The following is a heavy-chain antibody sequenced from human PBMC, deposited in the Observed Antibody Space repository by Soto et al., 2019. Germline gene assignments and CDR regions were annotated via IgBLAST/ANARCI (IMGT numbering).Heavy chain of an antibody. CDR1: GYTFTNYG. D-gene: IGHD3-10*01. Sequence: ASVKVSCKASGYTFTNYGISWVRQAPGQGLEWMGWISAYNGNTKFAQKFQGRVTMTTDTSTSTVFMELRSLRSDDTAVYYCARGVGSGSYYNQYNWFDPWGRGTLVTVSS. V-gene: IGHV1-18*01. CDR2: ISAYNGNT. CDR3: ARGVGSGSYYNQYNWFDP. J-gene: IGHJ5*02.